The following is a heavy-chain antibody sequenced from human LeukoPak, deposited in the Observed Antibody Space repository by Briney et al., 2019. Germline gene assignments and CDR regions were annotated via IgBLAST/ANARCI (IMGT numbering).Heavy chain of an antibody. J-gene: IGHJ4*02. CDR1: GYSISSGYY. V-gene: IGHV4-38-2*02. D-gene: IGHD6-13*01. CDR2: IYHTGST. Sequence: SETLSLTCTVSGYSISSGYYWAWIRQPPGKGLEWIGNIYHTGSTYYNPSLKSRVTISVDTSKNQFSLKLSSVTAADTAVYYCARDPAAANMEGVFLDYWGQGTLVTVSS. CDR3: ARDPAAANMEGVFLDY.